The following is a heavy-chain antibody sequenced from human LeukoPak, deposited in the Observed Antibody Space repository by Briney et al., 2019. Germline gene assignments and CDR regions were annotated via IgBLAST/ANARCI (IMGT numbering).Heavy chain of an antibody. D-gene: IGHD3-22*01. CDR3: ARAQDTRGYYGLDF. CDR2: ISSSSYI. V-gene: IGHV3-21*01. J-gene: IGHJ4*02. CDR1: GFIFSSYS. Sequence: SGGSLRLSCAASGFIFSSYSMNWVRQAPGKGLEWVSSISSSSYIYNADSVKGRFTISRDNAKNSLYLQMNSLRAEDTAVYYCARAQDTRGYYGLDFWGQGALVTVSS.